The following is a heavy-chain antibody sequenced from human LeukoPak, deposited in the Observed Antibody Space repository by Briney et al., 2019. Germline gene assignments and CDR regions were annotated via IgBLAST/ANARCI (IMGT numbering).Heavy chain of an antibody. CDR1: GGTFSSYA. Sequence: ASVKASCKPSGGTFSSYAISWVRQAPGQGLEWMGRIIPILGIANYAQKFQGRVTITADKSTSTAYMELSSLRSEDTAVYYCAREDYDSSGYYGFDYWGQGTLVTVSS. J-gene: IGHJ4*02. CDR2: IIPILGIA. D-gene: IGHD3-22*01. V-gene: IGHV1-69*04. CDR3: AREDYDSSGYYGFDY.